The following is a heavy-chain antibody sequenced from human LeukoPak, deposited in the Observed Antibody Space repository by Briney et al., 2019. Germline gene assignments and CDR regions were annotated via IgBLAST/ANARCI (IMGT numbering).Heavy chain of an antibody. CDR1: GGSISSSSYY. CDR2: IYYSGST. Sequence: SETLSLTCTVSGGSISSSSYYWGWIRQPPGKGLEWIGSIYYSGSTYYNPSLKSRVIISVDTSKNQFSLKLSSVTAADTAVYYCASSVVTSYWYFDLWGRGTLVTVSS. CDR3: ASSVVTSYWYFDL. V-gene: IGHV4-39*01. D-gene: IGHD4-23*01. J-gene: IGHJ2*01.